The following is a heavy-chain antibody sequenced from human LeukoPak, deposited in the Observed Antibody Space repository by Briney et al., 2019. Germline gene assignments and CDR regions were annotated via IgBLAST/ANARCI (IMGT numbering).Heavy chain of an antibody. V-gene: IGHV1-69*06. CDR3: ATAVVMVDTAIDNFFLY. Sequence: SVKVSCKACGGTFSSYSISWVRQAPGQGLEWMVGIIPIFGTANYAQKFQGRVTITADKSTSTAYMELSSLRSEDTAVYSCATAVVMVDTAIDNFFLYCGQGTLVTVSS. CDR2: IIPIFGTA. D-gene: IGHD5-18*01. CDR1: GGTFSSYS. J-gene: IGHJ4*02.